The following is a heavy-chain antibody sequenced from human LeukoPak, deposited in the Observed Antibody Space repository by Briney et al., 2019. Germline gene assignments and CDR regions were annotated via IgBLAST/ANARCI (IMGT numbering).Heavy chain of an antibody. Sequence: GGSLRLSCAASGFTFTNYAMSWVRQAPGKGLEWVSSISGSGSNTYYADSVKGRFTISRDNSKNTLFLQMNSLRAEDTAVYYCAEDWGSSGLLYRCDYWGQGTLVTVSS. D-gene: IGHD3-16*01. CDR2: ISGSGSNT. CDR3: AEDWGSSGLLYRCDY. CDR1: GFTFTNYA. V-gene: IGHV3-23*01. J-gene: IGHJ4*02.